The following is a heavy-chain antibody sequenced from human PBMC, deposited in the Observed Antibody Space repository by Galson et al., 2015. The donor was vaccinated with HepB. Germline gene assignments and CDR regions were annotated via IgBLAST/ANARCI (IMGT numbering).Heavy chain of an antibody. V-gene: IGHV3-30*04. CDR3: ARDLPNREFDY. J-gene: IGHJ4*02. CDR1: GFTFSSYA. Sequence: SLRLSCAASGFTFSSYAMHWVRQAPGKGLEWVAVISYDGSNKYYADSVKGRFTISRDNSKNTLYLQMNSLRAEDTAVYYCARDLPNREFDYWGQGTLVTVSS. D-gene: IGHD2/OR15-2a*01. CDR2: ISYDGSNK.